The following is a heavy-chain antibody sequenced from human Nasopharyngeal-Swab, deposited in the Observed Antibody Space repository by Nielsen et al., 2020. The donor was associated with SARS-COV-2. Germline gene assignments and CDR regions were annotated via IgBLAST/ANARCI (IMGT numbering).Heavy chain of an antibody. V-gene: IGHV3-9*01. CDR3: AKDPYGSGTWDG. Sequence: GGSLRLSCAASGFTFDDYTMHWVRQPPGKGLEWVSGISWNGRSIGYADSVKGRFTISRDNAKNSLYLQMNSLRAEDTALYYCAKDPYGSGTWDGWGQGTLVTVSS. D-gene: IGHD3-10*01. CDR2: ISWNGRSI. J-gene: IGHJ4*02. CDR1: GFTFDDYT.